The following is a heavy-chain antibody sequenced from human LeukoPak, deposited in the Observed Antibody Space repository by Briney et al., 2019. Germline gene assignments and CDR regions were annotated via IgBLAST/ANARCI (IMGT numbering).Heavy chain of an antibody. CDR2: ISGSCGST. V-gene: IGHV3-23*01. D-gene: IGHD3-10*01. CDR3: AKRGLWFGESPYYFDY. CDR1: GFTFSGYA. J-gene: IGHJ4*02. Sequence: PGGSLRLSCAASGFTFSGYAMSWVRQAPGQGLEWVSAISGSCGSTYYADSVKGRLTISRSNSKFTLYLQMNTLRAEDAAVYSCAKRGLWFGESPYYFDYWGQGTLVTVSS.